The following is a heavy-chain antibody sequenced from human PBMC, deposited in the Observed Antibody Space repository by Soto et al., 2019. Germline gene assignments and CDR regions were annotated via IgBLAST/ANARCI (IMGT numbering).Heavy chain of an antibody. V-gene: IGHV1-69*04. CDR3: ARDKVTEYQLLSSWFDP. CDR1: GGTFSSYT. CDR2: IIPILGIA. Sequence: SVKVSCKASGGTFSSYTISWVRQAPGQGLEWMGRIIPILGIANYAQKFQGRVTITADKSTSTAYMELSSLRSEDTAVYFCARDKVTEYQLLSSWFDPWGQGTLVTVSS. J-gene: IGHJ5*02. D-gene: IGHD2-2*01.